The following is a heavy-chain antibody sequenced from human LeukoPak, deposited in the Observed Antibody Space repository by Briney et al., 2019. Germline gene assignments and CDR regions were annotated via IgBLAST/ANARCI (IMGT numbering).Heavy chain of an antibody. CDR1: GFTFSSYS. CDR3: ARVRDYDSSGHYDY. Sequence: GGSLRLSCAASGFTFSSYSLNWVRQAPGKGLEWVSSISSSSSYIYYADSVKGRFTISRDNAKNSLYLQMNSLRAEDTAVYYCARVRDYDSSGHYDYWGQGTLVTVSS. D-gene: IGHD3-22*01. CDR2: ISSSSSYI. V-gene: IGHV3-21*01. J-gene: IGHJ4*02.